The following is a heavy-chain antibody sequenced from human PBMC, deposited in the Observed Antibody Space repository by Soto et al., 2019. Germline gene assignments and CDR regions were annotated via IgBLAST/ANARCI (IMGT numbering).Heavy chain of an antibody. Sequence: PGGSLRLSCTVSGFAFNNYGINWVRQAPGQGLEWVSSISKSDYTYYSDSVKGRFTISRDNAKNSVSLQMNTLRVEDTAVYYCAREDSIIIPAVSDFWGQGTLVTVSS. CDR1: GFAFNNYG. CDR2: ISKSDYT. D-gene: IGHD2-2*01. J-gene: IGHJ4*02. CDR3: AREDSIIIPAVSDF. V-gene: IGHV3-21*01.